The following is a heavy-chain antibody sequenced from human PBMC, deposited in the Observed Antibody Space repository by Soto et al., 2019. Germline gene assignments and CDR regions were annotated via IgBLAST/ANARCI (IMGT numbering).Heavy chain of an antibody. CDR3: ARKGGSSSRYYYYYYMDV. V-gene: IGHV3-7*01. CDR2: IKQDGSEK. J-gene: IGHJ6*03. D-gene: IGHD6-6*01. CDR1: GFTFSSYW. Sequence: GGSLRLSCAASGFTFSSYWMSWVRQAPGKGLEWVANIKQDGSEKYYVDSVKGRFTISRDNAKNSLYLQMNSLRAEDTAVYYCARKGGSSSRYYYYYYMDVWGKGTTVTVSS.